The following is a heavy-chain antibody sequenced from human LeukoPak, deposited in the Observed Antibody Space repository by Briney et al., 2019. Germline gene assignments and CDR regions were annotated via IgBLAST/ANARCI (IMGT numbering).Heavy chain of an antibody. Sequence: GGSLRLSCAASGFTLSTYAGNWVRPAPGEGLEMVSTISGSGDSTYYADSVKGRFTISRDNSKDTLYLQMSSVRVDDTAVYYCARDRGRYYDSRGFYWGYYFDSWGQGILVTVST. CDR3: ARDRGRYYDSRGFYWGYYFDS. V-gene: IGHV3-23*01. J-gene: IGHJ4*02. CDR1: GFTLSTYA. D-gene: IGHD3-22*01. CDR2: ISGSGDST.